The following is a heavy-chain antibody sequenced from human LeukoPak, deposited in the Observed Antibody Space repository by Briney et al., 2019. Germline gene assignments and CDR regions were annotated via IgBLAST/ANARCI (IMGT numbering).Heavy chain of an antibody. Sequence: SETLSLTCTVSGGSIISGSYSWSWIRQPPGKGLEWIGYIYHFGSAYYNPSLKSRVTISVDRSKNQFSLKLGSVTAADTAVYYCARGEYQLLWGADYWGQGTLVTVSS. CDR1: GGSIISGSYS. J-gene: IGHJ4*02. V-gene: IGHV4-30-2*01. D-gene: IGHD2-2*01. CDR2: IYHFGSA. CDR3: ARGEYQLLWGADY.